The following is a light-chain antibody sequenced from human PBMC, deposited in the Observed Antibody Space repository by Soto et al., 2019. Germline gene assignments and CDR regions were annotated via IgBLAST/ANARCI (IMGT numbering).Light chain of an antibody. V-gene: IGKV1-5*01. CDR2: AAS. Sequence: DIQMTQSPSTLSGSVGDRVTITCRASQTISSWLAWYQQKPGKAPKLLIYAASSLKSGVPSRFSGSGSGTHFTLTITGLQPADFATYYCQQNFSIPITFGQGTRLEIK. CDR1: QTISSW. CDR3: QQNFSIPIT. J-gene: IGKJ5*01.